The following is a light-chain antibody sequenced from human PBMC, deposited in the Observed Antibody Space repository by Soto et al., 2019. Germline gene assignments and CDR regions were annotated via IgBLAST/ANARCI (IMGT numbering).Light chain of an antibody. V-gene: IGKV1-9*01. CDR2: AAS. CDR1: QGISSY. CDR3: QQLNSYPLT. Sequence: IQLTQSSSSLSASVGDRVTITCRASQGISSYLAWYQQKPGKATKLLISAASTLQSGVPSRFSGSGSGTDFTLTISSLQPEDVATYYCQQLNSYPLTFGPGTKVDIK. J-gene: IGKJ3*01.